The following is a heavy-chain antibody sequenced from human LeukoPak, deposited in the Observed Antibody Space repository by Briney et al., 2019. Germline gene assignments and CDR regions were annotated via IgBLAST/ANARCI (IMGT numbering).Heavy chain of an antibody. J-gene: IGHJ4*02. Sequence: GGGPRLSSAHPRYTSSGSEMNSGPAAPGRRLEWGSYISSSGSTIYYADSVKGRFTISRDNAKNSLYLQMNSLRAEDTAVYYWARGDDILTGYYLFDYWGQGTLVTVSS. CDR1: RYTSSGSE. V-gene: IGHV3-48*03. CDR3: ARGDDILTGYYLFDY. CDR2: ISSSGSTI. D-gene: IGHD3-9*01.